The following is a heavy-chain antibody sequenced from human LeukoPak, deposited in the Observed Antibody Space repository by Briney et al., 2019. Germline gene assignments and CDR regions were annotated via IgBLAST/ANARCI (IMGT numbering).Heavy chain of an antibody. CDR3: AIQKGYHFDY. CDR2: IYYSGST. D-gene: IGHD5-18*01. Sequence: SETLSLTCTVSGGSISSYYWSWIRQPPGKGLEWIGYIYYSGSTNYNPSLKSRVTMSVDTSKNLFSLKLSSVTAADTAVYYCAIQKGYHFDYWGQGTLVTVSS. CDR1: GGSISSYY. J-gene: IGHJ4*02. V-gene: IGHV4-59*12.